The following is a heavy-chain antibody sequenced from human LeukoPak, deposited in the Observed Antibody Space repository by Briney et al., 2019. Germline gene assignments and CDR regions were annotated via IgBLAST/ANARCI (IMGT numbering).Heavy chain of an antibody. V-gene: IGHV3-7*01. CDR3: AREHKRLFGVVLWTFDASDI. D-gene: IGHD3-3*01. CDR1: GFTFSNAW. Sequence: GGSLRLSCAASGFTFSNAWMSWVRQAPGKGLEWVANIKQDGSEKYYVDSVKGRFTISRDNAKNSLYLQMNSLRAEDTAVYYCAREHKRLFGVVLWTFDASDIWGQGTMVTVSS. CDR2: IKQDGSEK. J-gene: IGHJ3*02.